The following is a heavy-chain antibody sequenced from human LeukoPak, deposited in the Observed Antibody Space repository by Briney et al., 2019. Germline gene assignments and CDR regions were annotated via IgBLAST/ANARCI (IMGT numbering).Heavy chain of an antibody. V-gene: IGHV4-31*03. CDR1: GGSISSGGYY. J-gene: IGHJ3*02. Sequence: SETLSLTCTVSGGSISSGGYYWSWIRQHPGEGLEWIGYIYYSGTTYYNPSLKSRVTISLDTSNNQFSLRLSSVTAADTALYYCARYLPATLGNAFDIWGQGTMVTVSS. D-gene: IGHD2-2*01. CDR2: IYYSGTT. CDR3: ARYLPATLGNAFDI.